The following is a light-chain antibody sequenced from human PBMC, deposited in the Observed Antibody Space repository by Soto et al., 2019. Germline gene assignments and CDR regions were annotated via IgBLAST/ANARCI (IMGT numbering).Light chain of an antibody. CDR1: QSVSSN. Sequence: EIVLTQSPATLSLSPGERATLSCRASQSVSSNLAWYQQKPGQAPRLLIYGASTRATGIPARFSGSGSGTDFTLTISRLEPEDFAVYFCQQYDSTPPITFGQGARLEIK. J-gene: IGKJ5*01. V-gene: IGKV3-20*01. CDR2: GAS. CDR3: QQYDSTPPIT.